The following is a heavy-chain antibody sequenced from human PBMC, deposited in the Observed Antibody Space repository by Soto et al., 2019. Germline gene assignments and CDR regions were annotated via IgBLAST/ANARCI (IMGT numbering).Heavy chain of an antibody. Sequence: QVQLVQSGAEVKKPGSSVKVSCKASGGTFSSYAISWVRQAPGQGLEWMGGIIPIFGTANYAQKFQGRVTLTADESTSTAYMGLSGLRSEDTAVYYCARDPAAAGIRYYYYGMDVWGQGTTVTVSS. J-gene: IGHJ6*02. CDR1: GGTFSSYA. CDR3: ARDPAAAGIRYYYYGMDV. V-gene: IGHV1-69*01. D-gene: IGHD6-13*01. CDR2: IIPIFGTA.